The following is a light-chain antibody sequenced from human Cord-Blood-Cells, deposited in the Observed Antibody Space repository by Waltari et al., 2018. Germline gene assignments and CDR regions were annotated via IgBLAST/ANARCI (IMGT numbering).Light chain of an antibody. CDR1: QSISSY. J-gene: IGKJ5*01. Sequence: DTPMTQSPSSLSASVGDRVTITCRASQSISSYLNWYQQKPGKAPKLLLYAASSLQSGVPSRFSGSGAGTDFTLTISSLQPEDFATYYCQQSYSTPITFGQGTRLEIK. V-gene: IGKV1-39*01. CDR3: QQSYSTPIT. CDR2: AAS.